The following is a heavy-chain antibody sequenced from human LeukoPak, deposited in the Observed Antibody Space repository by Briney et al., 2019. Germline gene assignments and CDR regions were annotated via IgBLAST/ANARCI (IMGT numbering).Heavy chain of an antibody. Sequence: GGSLRLSCAASGFTFSSYGMHWVRQAPGKGLEWVAFIRYDGSNKYYADSVKGRFTISRDNSKNTLYLQMKSLRAEDTAVYYCALRRGYSGWYRFDYWGQGTLVTVSS. J-gene: IGHJ4*02. CDR2: IRYDGSNK. CDR3: ALRRGYSGWYRFDY. D-gene: IGHD6-19*01. CDR1: GFTFSSYG. V-gene: IGHV3-30*02.